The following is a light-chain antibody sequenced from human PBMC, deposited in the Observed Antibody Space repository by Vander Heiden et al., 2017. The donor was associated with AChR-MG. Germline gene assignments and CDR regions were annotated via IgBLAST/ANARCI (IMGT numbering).Light chain of an antibody. CDR1: SSNIGAGYH. Sequence: QSVLTQPPSLSGAPGQRVTISCTGSSSNIGAGYHVPWYQQLPGTAPNLLIYANTNRPSGVSDRFSGSKSDTSASLAITGLQADDEADYYCQSYDGSLSGSIFGGGTKLTVL. CDR2: ANT. V-gene: IGLV1-40*01. CDR3: QSYDGSLSGSI. J-gene: IGLJ2*01.